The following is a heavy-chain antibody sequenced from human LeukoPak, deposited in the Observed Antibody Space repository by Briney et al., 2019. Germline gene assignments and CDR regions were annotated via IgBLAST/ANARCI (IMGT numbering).Heavy chain of an antibody. CDR2: ISYDGSNK. Sequence: PGRSLRLSCAASGFTFSSYGMHWVRQAPGKGLEWVAVISYDGSNKYYADSVKGRFTISRDNAKNSLYLQMNSLRAEDTAVYYCARLAAFDYYYMDVWGKGTTVTVSS. D-gene: IGHD6-13*01. V-gene: IGHV3-30*03. J-gene: IGHJ6*03. CDR1: GFTFSSYG. CDR3: ARLAAFDYYYMDV.